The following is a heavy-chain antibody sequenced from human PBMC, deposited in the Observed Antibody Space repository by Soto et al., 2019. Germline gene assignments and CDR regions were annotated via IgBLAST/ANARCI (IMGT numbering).Heavy chain of an antibody. CDR3: ARGNRIQLWSDAFDI. Sequence: SETLSLTCTVSGGSISSSSYYWGWIRQPPGKGLEWIGSIYYSGSTYYNPSLKSRVTISVDTSKNQFSLKLSSVTAADTAVYYCARGNRIQLWSDAFDIWGQGTMVTVSS. CDR1: GGSISSSSYY. CDR2: IYYSGST. J-gene: IGHJ3*02. V-gene: IGHV4-39*07. D-gene: IGHD5-18*01.